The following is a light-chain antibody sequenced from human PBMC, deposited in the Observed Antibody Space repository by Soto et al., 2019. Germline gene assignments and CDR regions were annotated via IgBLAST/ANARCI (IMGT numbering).Light chain of an antibody. V-gene: IGLV2-23*01. CDR3: CSYAGSDVV. CDR2: EAS. J-gene: IGLJ2*01. CDR1: GSDVGSYDL. Sequence: QSALTQPASVSGSPGQSITITCTGTGSDVGSYDLVSWYQHHPGKAPKLMIYEASKRPSGVSNRFSGFKSGDTASLTISGLQAEDEADYYCCSYAGSDVVFGGGTKLTVL.